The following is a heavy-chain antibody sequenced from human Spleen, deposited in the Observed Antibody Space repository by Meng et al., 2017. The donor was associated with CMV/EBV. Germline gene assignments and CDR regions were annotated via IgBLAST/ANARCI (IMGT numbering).Heavy chain of an antibody. V-gene: IGHV3-74*01. D-gene: IGHD3-9*01. CDR2: IDSTGSST. CDR3: AKDSTSDWFTSDYYGMDV. J-gene: IGHJ6*02. CDR1: GFTFSSYW. Sequence: GESLKISCAASGFTFSSYWMHWVRQAPGKGLVWVSRIDSTGSSTAYADSVKGRLTTSRDNSKNTLYLQMNSLRAEDTAIYFCAKDSTSDWFTSDYYGMDVWGQGTTVTV.